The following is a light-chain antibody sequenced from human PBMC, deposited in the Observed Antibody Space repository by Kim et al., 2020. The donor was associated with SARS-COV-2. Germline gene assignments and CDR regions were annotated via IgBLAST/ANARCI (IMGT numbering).Light chain of an antibody. CDR1: NIGSKS. Sequence: ALGKTARTSCRGNNIGSKSVHWYQHKPGPAPVLVIYNDSDRHPAIGEPLSCSNSGNTATLTMSRSEAGDEDDYYCQLWASSSNIVVFGGGTQLTVL. CDR2: NDS. V-gene: IGLV3-21*04. CDR3: QLWASSSNIVV. J-gene: IGLJ2*01.